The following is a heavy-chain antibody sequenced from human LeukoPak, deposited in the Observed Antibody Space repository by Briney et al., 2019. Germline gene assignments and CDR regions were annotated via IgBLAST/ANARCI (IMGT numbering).Heavy chain of an antibody. CDR1: GGSVSPDY. V-gene: IGHV4-59*02. CDR2: ISYSGSS. Sequence: SETLSLTCTVSGGSVSPDYWSWIRQPPGKGLEWIGWISYSGSSNYSPSLKSRVTLSVDTSKNQFSLKLSSVTAADTAVYYCARGGASPKFFDYWGQGTLVTVSS. J-gene: IGHJ4*02. CDR3: ARGGASPKFFDY.